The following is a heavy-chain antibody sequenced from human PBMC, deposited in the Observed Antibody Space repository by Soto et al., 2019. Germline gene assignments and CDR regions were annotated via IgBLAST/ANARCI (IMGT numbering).Heavy chain of an antibody. D-gene: IGHD3-22*01. V-gene: IGHV3-7*03. J-gene: IGHJ4*02. CDR3: ARAPDGSGSYYYFDG. CDR1: GFTFSSYW. CDR2: INRDGNEK. Sequence: PEGSLRVSCAASGFTFSSYWMSWVRQAPGKGLQWVANINRDGNEKYYVDSLKGRFTISRDNAENSLYLQMNTLRAEDTAVYYCARAPDGSGSYYYFDGWGQGTLVTVSS.